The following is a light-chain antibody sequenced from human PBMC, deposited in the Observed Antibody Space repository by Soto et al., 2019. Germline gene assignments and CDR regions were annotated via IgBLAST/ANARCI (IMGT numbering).Light chain of an antibody. CDR2: AAS. CDR3: QQSSTTLYT. V-gene: IGKV1-39*01. Sequence: DIQMTQSPSSLSASVGDRVTITCRASQSISINLSWYQQKPGKAPQLLIYAASSLQSGVPSRFSGGGSGTDFTLTITSLQPEDFAFYYCQQSSTTLYTFGQGSKLEIK. CDR1: QSISIN. J-gene: IGKJ2*01.